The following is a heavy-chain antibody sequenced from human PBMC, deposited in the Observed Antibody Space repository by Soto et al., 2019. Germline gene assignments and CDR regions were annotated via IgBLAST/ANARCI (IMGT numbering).Heavy chain of an antibody. CDR2: ISSSSSYI. Sequence: PGGSLRLSCAASGFTFSSYSMNWVRQAPGKGLEWVSSISSSSSYIYYADSVKGRFTISRDNAKNSLYLQMNSLRAEDTAVYYCARASEVLWFGELWAFDYWGQGTLVTVSS. D-gene: IGHD3-10*01. CDR3: ARASEVLWFGELWAFDY. J-gene: IGHJ4*02. CDR1: GFTFSSYS. V-gene: IGHV3-21*01.